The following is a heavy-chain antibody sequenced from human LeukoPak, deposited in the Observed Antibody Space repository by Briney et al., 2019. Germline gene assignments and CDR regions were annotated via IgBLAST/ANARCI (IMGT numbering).Heavy chain of an antibody. V-gene: IGHV5-51*01. CDR2: IYPGDSDT. CDR3: ARAYTTYYDDSSGYNHDAFDI. Sequence: GESLKLSCKGSGYSFTIYWIGWVRQMPGKGLEWMGIIYPGDSDTRYSPSFQGQVTISADKSISTAYLQWSSLKASDTAMYYCARAYTTYYDDSSGYNHDAFDIWGQGTMVTVSS. CDR1: GYSFTIYW. J-gene: IGHJ3*02. D-gene: IGHD3-22*01.